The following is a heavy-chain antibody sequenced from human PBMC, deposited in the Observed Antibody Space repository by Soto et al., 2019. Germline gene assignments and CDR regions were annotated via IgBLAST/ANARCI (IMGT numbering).Heavy chain of an antibody. V-gene: IGHV1-69*01. CDR3: ALVYCSSTSCYSPAAFDI. D-gene: IGHD2-2*01. Sequence: QVQLVQSGAEVQKPGSSVKVSCKASGGTFSSYAISWVRQAPGQGLEWMRGIIPIFGTANYAQKFQGRVTITADESTSTAYMELSSLRSEDTAVYYCALVYCSSTSCYSPAAFDIWGQGTMVTVSS. CDR2: IIPIFGTA. CDR1: GGTFSSYA. J-gene: IGHJ3*02.